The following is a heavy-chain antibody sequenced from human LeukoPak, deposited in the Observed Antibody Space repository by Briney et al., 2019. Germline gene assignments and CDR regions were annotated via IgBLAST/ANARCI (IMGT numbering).Heavy chain of an antibody. J-gene: IGHJ6*03. Sequence: SETLSLTXTVSGGSISSYYWSWIRQTPGKGLEWIGYIYYSGSTNYNPSLKSRVTISVDASKNQFSLKLSSVTAADTAVYYCARAGSYSSSSYYYYYYMDVWGKGTTVTVSS. CDR3: ARAGSYSSSSYYYYYYMDV. D-gene: IGHD6-6*01. V-gene: IGHV4-59*01. CDR2: IYYSGST. CDR1: GGSISSYY.